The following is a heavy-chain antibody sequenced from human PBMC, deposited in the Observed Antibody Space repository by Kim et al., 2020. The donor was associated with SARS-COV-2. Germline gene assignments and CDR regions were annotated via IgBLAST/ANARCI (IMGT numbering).Heavy chain of an antibody. V-gene: IGHV1-46*01. D-gene: IGHD6-13*01. Sequence: QGRVTITRDTSTSTVYMELSSLRSEDTAVYYCARDQGQQLLTPFHDAFDIWGQGTMVTVSS. CDR3: ARDQGQQLLTPFHDAFDI. J-gene: IGHJ3*02.